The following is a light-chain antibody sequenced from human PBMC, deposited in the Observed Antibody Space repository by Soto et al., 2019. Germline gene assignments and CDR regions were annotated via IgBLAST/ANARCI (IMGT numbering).Light chain of an antibody. CDR2: GAS. Sequence: EIVMTQSPATLSVSPGERATLPCRASQSVSNKLAWYQQKPGQAPRLLIYGASTRATGILARFSGNGSGTEFTLTIGSLQSADSAVYYCQQYSHWPQTFGQGTKVEIK. V-gene: IGKV3-15*01. CDR3: QQYSHWPQT. J-gene: IGKJ1*01. CDR1: QSVSNK.